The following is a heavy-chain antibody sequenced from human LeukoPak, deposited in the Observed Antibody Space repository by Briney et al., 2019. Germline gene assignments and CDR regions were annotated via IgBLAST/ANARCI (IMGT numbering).Heavy chain of an antibody. V-gene: IGHV4-34*01. D-gene: IGHD3-10*01. CDR3: ARGRTPLYYYGSGSFYDY. J-gene: IGHJ4*02. CDR2: INHSGST. Sequence: SETLSLTCAVYGGSFSGYYWSWIRQPPGKGLEWIGEINHSGSTNYNPSLKSRVTISVDTSKNQFSLKLSSVTAADTAVYYWARGRTPLYYYGSGSFYDYWGQGTLVTVSS. CDR1: GGSFSGYY.